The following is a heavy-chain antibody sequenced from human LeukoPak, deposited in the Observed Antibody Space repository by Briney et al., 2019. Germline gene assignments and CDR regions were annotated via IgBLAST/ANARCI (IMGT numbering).Heavy chain of an antibody. CDR1: GFTFSSAC. CDR3: TTAGFLEWLLSGRIAVQRDFDS. D-gene: IGHD3-3*01. CDR2: IRSQGRGGTT. Sequence: GGSLRLSCAASGFTFSSACMSWVRQAPGKGLEWVGRIRSQGRGGTTDYAEPVKGTFTISIDNSKNTVYLQMNSLKTADTAVYYCTTAGFLEWLLSGRIAVQRDFDSWGQGTLVTVSS. V-gene: IGHV3-15*01. J-gene: IGHJ5*01.